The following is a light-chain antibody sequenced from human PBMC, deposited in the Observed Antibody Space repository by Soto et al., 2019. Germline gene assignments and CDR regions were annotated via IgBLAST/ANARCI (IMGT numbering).Light chain of an antibody. CDR3: QRYNNWPPLT. Sequence: EVVMTQSPATLSVSPGERATLSCRASQSVGSNLAWYQQKPGQAPRLLIYAASTRAKGIPDRFSGSGSGTEFTLAIGSLQSEDFAVYYCQRYNNWPPLTFGGGTKVDI. V-gene: IGKV3-15*01. CDR1: QSVGSN. CDR2: AAS. J-gene: IGKJ4*01.